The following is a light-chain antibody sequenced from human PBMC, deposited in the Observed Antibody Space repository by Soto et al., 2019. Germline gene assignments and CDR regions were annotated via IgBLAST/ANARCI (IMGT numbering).Light chain of an antibody. J-gene: IGKJ3*01. V-gene: IGKV3-11*01. Sequence: EIVLTQSPATLSLSPGERATLSCRASQSVSSYLAWYQQKPGQAPRLLIYDASNRATGITARFSGSGSGTDFTISISSLEPEDFAVYYCQQRSNWPLFTFGPGTKVYIK. CDR3: QQRSNWPLFT. CDR1: QSVSSY. CDR2: DAS.